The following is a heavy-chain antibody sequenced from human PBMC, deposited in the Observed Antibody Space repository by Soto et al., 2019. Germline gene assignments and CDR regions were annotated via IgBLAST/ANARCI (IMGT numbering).Heavy chain of an antibody. CDR3: ARDHRGPYYYDSSGPNVY. Sequence: ASVKVSCKASGYTFTSYGISWVRQAPGQGLEWMGWISAYNGNTNYAQKLQGRVTMTTDTSTSTAYMELRSLRSDDTAVYYCARDHRGPYYYDSSGPNVYWGQGTLVNVSS. CDR1: GYTFTSYG. D-gene: IGHD3-22*01. V-gene: IGHV1-18*04. CDR2: ISAYNGNT. J-gene: IGHJ4*02.